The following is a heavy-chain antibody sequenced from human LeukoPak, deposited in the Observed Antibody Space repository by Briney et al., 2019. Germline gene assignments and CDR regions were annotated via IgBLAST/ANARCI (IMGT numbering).Heavy chain of an antibody. CDR2: INHSGST. CDR1: GGSFSGYY. Sequence: SETLSFTCAVYGGSFSGYYWSWIRQPPGKGLEWIGEINHSGSTNYNPSLKSRVTISVDTSKNQFSLKLSSVTAADTAVYYCARRANDFWSGYYESDYYYYYMDVWGKGTTVTVS. V-gene: IGHV4-34*01. J-gene: IGHJ6*03. D-gene: IGHD3-3*01. CDR3: ARRANDFWSGYYESDYYYYYMDV.